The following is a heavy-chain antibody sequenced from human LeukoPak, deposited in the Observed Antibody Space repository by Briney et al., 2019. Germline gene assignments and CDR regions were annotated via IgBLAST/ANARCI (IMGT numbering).Heavy chain of an antibody. D-gene: IGHD1-26*01. CDR2: IDTAGDT. Sequence: PGGSLRLSCEGSGFTFRSYDMYWVRQATGKGLEWVSAIDTAGDTKYLGSVKGRFTISRENAKNSLYLQMNSLRAGDTAVYYCARVVGAYNIDYWGQGTLVTVSS. CDR3: ARVVGAYNIDY. J-gene: IGHJ4*02. V-gene: IGHV3-13*01. CDR1: GFTFRSYD.